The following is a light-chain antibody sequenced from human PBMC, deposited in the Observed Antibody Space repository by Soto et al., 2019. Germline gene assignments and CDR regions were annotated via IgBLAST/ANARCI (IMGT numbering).Light chain of an antibody. CDR3: QQFLSYPIT. J-gene: IGKJ5*01. CDR1: QDIRGA. Sequence: IQLTQSPASLSASVGDKVTITCRASQDIRGALAWYQQSPGEAPRLLIYDASTLESGVPSRFGGSSSGTHFTLTISGLQPEDFATYYCQQFLSYPITFGQGTRLE. V-gene: IGKV1-13*02. CDR2: DAS.